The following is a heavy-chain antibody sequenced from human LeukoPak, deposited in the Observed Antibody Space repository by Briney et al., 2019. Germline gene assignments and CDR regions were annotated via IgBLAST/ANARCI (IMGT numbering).Heavy chain of an antibody. D-gene: IGHD2-15*01. Sequence: PGGSLRLSCAAYGFTFSSYWMHWVRQAPGKGPVWVSRIKTDGSITTYADSVKGRFTISRDNAKNTLYLQMNSLRAEDTAVYYCASPYCSGGSCYLEAFDSWGQGTLVTVSS. V-gene: IGHV3-74*01. J-gene: IGHJ4*02. CDR1: GFTFSSYW. CDR2: IKTDGSIT. CDR3: ASPYCSGGSCYLEAFDS.